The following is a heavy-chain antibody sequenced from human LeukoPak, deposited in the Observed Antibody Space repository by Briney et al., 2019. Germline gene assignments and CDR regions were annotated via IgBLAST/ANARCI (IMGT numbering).Heavy chain of an antibody. CDR2: ISSSSSTI. CDR3: ARGPVEMATITNDPSFDY. J-gene: IGHJ4*02. V-gene: IGHV3-48*01. Sequence: PGGSLRLSCVTSGFPFSTYSMNWVRQAPGEGLEWVSYISSSSSTIYYTDSVKGRFTFSRDNAKNSLYLQMNSLRAEDTAVYYCARGPVEMATITNDPSFDYWGQGTLVTVSS. CDR1: GFPFSTYS. D-gene: IGHD5-24*01.